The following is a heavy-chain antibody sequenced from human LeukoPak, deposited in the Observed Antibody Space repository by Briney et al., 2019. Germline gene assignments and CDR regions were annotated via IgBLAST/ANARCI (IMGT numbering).Heavy chain of an antibody. Sequence: PGWSLRLSCVASGFTFSRYWMHWVRQAPGKGLVWVSRINSDGSSITYADSVKGRFTISRDNAKNTLYLQMTSLRVEDTAVYYCGRGSGVADYWGQGALVTVSS. D-gene: IGHD7-27*01. CDR2: INSDGSSI. J-gene: IGHJ4*02. CDR1: GFTFSRYW. CDR3: GRGSGVADY. V-gene: IGHV3-74*03.